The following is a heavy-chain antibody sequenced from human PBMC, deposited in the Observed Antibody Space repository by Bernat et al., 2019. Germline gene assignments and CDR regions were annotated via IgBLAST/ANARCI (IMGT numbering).Heavy chain of an antibody. CDR3: TRYPRYYYDSSGYSPPFDY. D-gene: IGHD3-22*01. J-gene: IGHJ4*02. CDR2: IRSKAYGGTT. CDR1: GFTFGDYA. Sequence: EVQLVESGGGLVKPGRSLRLSCTASGFTFGDYAMSWFRQAPGKGLEWVGFIRSKAYGGTTEYAASVKGRFTISRDDSKSIAYLQMNGLKTEDTAVYYCTRYPRYYYDSSGYSPPFDYWGQGTLVTVSS. V-gene: IGHV3-49*05.